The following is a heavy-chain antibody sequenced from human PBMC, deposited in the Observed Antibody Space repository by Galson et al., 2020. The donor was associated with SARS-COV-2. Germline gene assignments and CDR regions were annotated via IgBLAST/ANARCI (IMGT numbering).Heavy chain of an antibody. Sequence: GESLKISCAASGFTFRNYAMNWVRQAPGKGLEWVSVFSGSGGVTYYADSVKGRFTVSRDDSKNTLYLQMNSLRAEDTAVYYCARGGLFGELLVSFDYWGQGTLVTVSS. CDR2: FSGSGGVT. V-gene: IGHV3-23*01. D-gene: IGHD3-10*01. CDR1: GFTFRNYA. CDR3: ARGGLFGELLVSFDY. J-gene: IGHJ4*02.